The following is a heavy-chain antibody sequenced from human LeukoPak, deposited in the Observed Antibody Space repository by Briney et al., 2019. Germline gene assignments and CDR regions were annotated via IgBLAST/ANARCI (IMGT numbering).Heavy chain of an antibody. CDR1: GGSISSYY. D-gene: IGHD2-2*02. CDR3: ARIIGYCSSSSCYKVYYGMDV. CDR2: IYYSGST. Sequence: SETLSLTCTVSGGSISSYYWSWIRQPPGKGLEWIGYIYYSGSTNYNPSLKSRVTISVDTSKNQFSLKLSSVTAADTAVYYCARIIGYCSSSSCYKVYYGMDVWGRGTTVTVSS. J-gene: IGHJ6*02. V-gene: IGHV4-59*01.